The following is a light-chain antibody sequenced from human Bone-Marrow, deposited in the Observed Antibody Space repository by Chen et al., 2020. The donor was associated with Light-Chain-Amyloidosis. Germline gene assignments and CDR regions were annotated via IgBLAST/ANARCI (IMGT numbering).Light chain of an antibody. CDR3: QSADSSGTYEVI. Sequence: SYVLTQPPSVSVSPGQTARITSSGDELPTKYAYWYQQKPGQAPVLVIHRDTERPSGISERFSGSSSGTTATLTISGVQAEDEADYHCQSADSSGTYEVIFGGGTKLTVL. J-gene: IGLJ2*01. V-gene: IGLV3-25*03. CDR1: ELPTKY. CDR2: RDT.